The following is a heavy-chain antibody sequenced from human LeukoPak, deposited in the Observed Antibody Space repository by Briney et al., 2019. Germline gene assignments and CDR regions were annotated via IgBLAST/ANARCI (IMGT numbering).Heavy chain of an antibody. CDR2: IYYSGST. Sequence: SETLSLTCTVSGGSISSSSYYWGWIRQPPGKGLEWIGSIYYSGSTYYNPSLKSRVTISVDTSKNQFSLKLSSVTAADTAVYYCASFQIGKGQYYYGSGSGVCWGQGTLVTVSS. D-gene: IGHD3-10*01. CDR1: GGSISSSSYY. J-gene: IGHJ4*02. V-gene: IGHV4-39*07. CDR3: ASFQIGKGQYYYGSGSGVC.